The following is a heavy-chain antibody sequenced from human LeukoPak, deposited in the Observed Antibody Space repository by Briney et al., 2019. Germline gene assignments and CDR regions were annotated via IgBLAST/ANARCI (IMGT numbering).Heavy chain of an antibody. CDR3: ARGLARLPPGGY. V-gene: IGHV4-59*12. CDR2: IYYSGST. CDR1: GGSISSYY. D-gene: IGHD3-16*01. Sequence: SETLSLTCTVSGGSISSYYWSWIRQPPGKGLEWIGYIYYSGSTNYNPSLKSRVTISVDTSKNQFSLKLSSVTAADTAVYYCARGLARLPPGGYWGQGTLVTVSS. J-gene: IGHJ4*02.